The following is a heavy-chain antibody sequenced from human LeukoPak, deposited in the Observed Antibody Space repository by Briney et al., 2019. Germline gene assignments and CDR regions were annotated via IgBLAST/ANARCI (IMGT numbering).Heavy chain of an antibody. CDR2: ISSSSSYI. V-gene: IGHV3-21*01. J-gene: IGHJ4*02. CDR1: GFTFSSYS. D-gene: IGHD3-10*01. CDR3: ARGNSMVRGVTQN. Sequence: PGGSLRLSCAASGFTFSSYSMNWVRQAPEKGLEWVSSISSSSSYIYYADSVKGRFTISRDNAKNSLYLQMNSLRAEDTAVYYCARGNSMVRGVTQNWGQGTLVTVSS.